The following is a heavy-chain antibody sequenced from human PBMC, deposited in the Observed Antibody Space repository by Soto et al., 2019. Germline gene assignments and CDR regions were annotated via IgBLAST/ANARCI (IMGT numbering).Heavy chain of an antibody. D-gene: IGHD3-9*01. V-gene: IGHV4-31*03. Sequence: SETLSLTCTVSGGSISSGGYYWSWIRQHPGKGLEWIGYIYYSGSTYYNPSLKSRVTISVDTSKNQFSLKLSSVTAADTAVYYCARDRRYDATNWFDPWGQGTLVTVSS. J-gene: IGHJ5*02. CDR2: IYYSGST. CDR3: ARDRRYDATNWFDP. CDR1: GGSISSGGYY.